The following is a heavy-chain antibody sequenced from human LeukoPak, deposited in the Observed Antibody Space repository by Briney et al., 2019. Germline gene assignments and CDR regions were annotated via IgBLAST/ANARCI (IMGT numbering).Heavy chain of an antibody. CDR3: TTEGWLLTSQRYYFDY. CDR2: IKSKTDGGTT. V-gene: IGHV3-15*01. D-gene: IGHD5-12*01. Sequence: PGGSLRLSCAASGFTFSNAWMSWARQAPGKGLEWVGRIKSKTDGGTTDYAAPVKGRFTISRDDSKNTLYLQMNSLKTEDTAVYYCTTEGWLLTSQRYYFDYWGQGTLVTVSS. J-gene: IGHJ4*02. CDR1: GFTFSNAW.